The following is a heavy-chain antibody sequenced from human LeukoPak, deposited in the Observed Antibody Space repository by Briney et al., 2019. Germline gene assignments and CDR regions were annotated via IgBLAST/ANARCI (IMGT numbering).Heavy chain of an antibody. J-gene: IGHJ4*02. D-gene: IGHD3-22*01. V-gene: IGHV2-5*02. CDR1: GFSLSTSGVG. Sequence: SGPTLVKPTQTLTLTCTFSGFSLSTSGVGVGWLRQPPGKALEWLALIYWDDDKRYSPSLKSRLTITKDTSKNQVVLTMTNMDPVDTATYYCAHRPLSGYPFHYWGQGTLATVSS. CDR3: AHRPLSGYPFHY. CDR2: IYWDDDK.